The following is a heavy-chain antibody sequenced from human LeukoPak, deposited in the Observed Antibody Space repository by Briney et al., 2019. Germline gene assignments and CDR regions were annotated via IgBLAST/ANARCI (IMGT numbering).Heavy chain of an antibody. J-gene: IGHJ4*02. V-gene: IGHV3-49*04. CDR3: TTDGYYYVSSGYSFDY. D-gene: IGHD3-22*01. CDR2: IRSQEYGGTT. CDR1: GFTFGGYL. Sequence: GGSLRLSCTGSGFTFGGYLMSWVRQAPGKGLEWVGFIRSQEYGGTTESAASVKDRFIISRDDSKSVAYLQMDSLKTEDTAVYYCTTDGYYYVSSGYSFDYWGQGTLVTVS.